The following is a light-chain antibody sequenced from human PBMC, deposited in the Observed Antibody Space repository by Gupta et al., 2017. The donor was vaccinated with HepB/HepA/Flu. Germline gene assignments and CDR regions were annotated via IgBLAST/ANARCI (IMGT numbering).Light chain of an antibody. CDR1: SSDVGGYNY. Sequence: QSALTQPPSASGSPGQSVTISCTGTSSDVGGYNYVSWYQQHPGKAPKLMITEVTKRPSGVPDRFSGSKSGDTASLTVSGLQAEDEADYYCSSYAGSKNGVFGGGTKLTVL. CDR2: EVT. J-gene: IGLJ3*02. V-gene: IGLV2-8*01. CDR3: SSYAGSKNGV.